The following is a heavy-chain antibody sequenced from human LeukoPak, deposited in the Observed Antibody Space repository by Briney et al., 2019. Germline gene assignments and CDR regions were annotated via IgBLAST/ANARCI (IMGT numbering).Heavy chain of an antibody. J-gene: IGHJ2*01. V-gene: IGHV3-30*03. CDR2: TSYDGSNE. CDR1: GFSFSSYG. D-gene: IGHD4-23*01. CDR3: ARFYGGFANHWHFDL. Sequence: PGGSLRLSCAASGFSFSSYGMHWVRQAPGKGLEWVAVTSYDGSNEYYMDSVKGRFTVSRDNAKSTLYLQMNSLRGDDTAVYYCARFYGGFANHWHFDLWGRGTLVTVSS.